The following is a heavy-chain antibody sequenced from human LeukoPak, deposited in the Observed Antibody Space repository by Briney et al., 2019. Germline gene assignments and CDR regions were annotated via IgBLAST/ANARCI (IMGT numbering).Heavy chain of an antibody. D-gene: IGHD2-21*02. Sequence: ASVKVSCKASGYTFTSYAMHWVRQAPGQRLEWMGWINAGNGNTKYSQKFQGRVTITRDTSASTAYMELSSLRSEDTAVYYCAMGFVCGGDCYSGAFDIWGQGTMVTVSS. V-gene: IGHV1-3*01. CDR2: INAGNGNT. CDR3: AMGFVCGGDCYSGAFDI. J-gene: IGHJ3*02. CDR1: GYTFTSYA.